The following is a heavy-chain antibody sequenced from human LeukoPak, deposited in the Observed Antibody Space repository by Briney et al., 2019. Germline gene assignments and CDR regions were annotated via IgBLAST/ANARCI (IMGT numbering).Heavy chain of an antibody. V-gene: IGHV1-69*13. D-gene: IGHD3-22*01. J-gene: IGHJ1*01. CDR1: GGTFISYA. Sequence: ASVKVSCKASGGTFISYAISWVRQAPGQGLEWMGGIIPIFGTANYAQKFQGRVTITADESTSTAYMELSSLRSEDTAVYYCANSGLNYYDSSGPGYFQHWGQGTLVTVSS. CDR2: IIPIFGTA. CDR3: ANSGLNYYDSSGPGYFQH.